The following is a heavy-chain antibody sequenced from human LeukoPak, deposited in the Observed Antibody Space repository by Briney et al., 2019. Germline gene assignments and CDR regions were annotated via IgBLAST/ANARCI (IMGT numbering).Heavy chain of an antibody. D-gene: IGHD1-7*01. CDR2: ISGSAIST. J-gene: IGHJ4*02. CDR3: AKDFYPLGNYVIYFDY. V-gene: IGHV3-23*01. Sequence: GGSLRLSCAASGFTFGSYAMSWVRQAPGKGLEWASTISGSAISTYYADSVKGRFTISRDNSKNTLYLQMNSLRPEDTAVYYCAKDFYPLGNYVIYFDYWGQGTLVTVSS. CDR1: GFTFGSYA.